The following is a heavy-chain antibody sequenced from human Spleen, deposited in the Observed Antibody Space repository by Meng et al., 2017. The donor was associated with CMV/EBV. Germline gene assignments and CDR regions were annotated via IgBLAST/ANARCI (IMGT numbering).Heavy chain of an antibody. CDR3: ARVLGNYDILTGYDYFDY. D-gene: IGHD3-9*01. CDR2: IYYSGST. V-gene: IGHV4-30-4*08. J-gene: IGHJ4*02. Sequence: VHLTESGPGRVNPSQTLSLTCTVSGGSISSGDYYWSWIRQPPGKGLEWIGYIYYSGSTYYNPSLKSRVTISVDTSKNQFSLKLSSVTAADTAVYYCARVLGNYDILTGYDYFDYWGQGTLVTVSS. CDR1: GGSISSGDYY.